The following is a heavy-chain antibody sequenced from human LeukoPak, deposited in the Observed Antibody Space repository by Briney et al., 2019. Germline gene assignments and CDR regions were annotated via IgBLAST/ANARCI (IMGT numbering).Heavy chain of an antibody. CDR1: GFTFSSYG. V-gene: IGHV3-30*02. J-gene: IGHJ4*02. D-gene: IGHD3-10*01. CDR3: ARDVGLWSDYYFDY. Sequence: PGGSLRLSCAASGFTFSSYGMHWVRQAPGRGLEWVACIRYDGSNKYYADAVKGRFTISIDNAKNSLYLQMNSLRAEDKGVYYCARDVGLWSDYYFDYWGQGTLVTVSS. CDR2: IRYDGSNK.